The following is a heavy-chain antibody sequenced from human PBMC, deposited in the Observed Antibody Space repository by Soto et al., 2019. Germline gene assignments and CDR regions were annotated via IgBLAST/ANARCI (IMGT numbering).Heavy chain of an antibody. V-gene: IGHV2-5*02. D-gene: IGHD2-21*02. Sequence: QITLKESGPTLVKPTQTLTLTCTFSGFSLSTSGVGVGWIRQPPGKALEWLALIYWDDDKRYSPSRRRRLTISXDXPXKXXVLTMTNMDHVDTATYHCIQSWCGGDCLPCYEAHDYSDMDVAGRGTTITVSS. J-gene: IGHJ6*02. CDR1: GFSLSTSGVG. CDR2: IYWDDDK. CDR3: IQSWCGGDCLPCYEAHDYSDMDV.